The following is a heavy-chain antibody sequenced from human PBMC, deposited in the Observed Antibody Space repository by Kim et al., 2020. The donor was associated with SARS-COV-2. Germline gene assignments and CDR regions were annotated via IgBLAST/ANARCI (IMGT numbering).Heavy chain of an antibody. V-gene: IGHV5-10-1*01. D-gene: IGHD3-3*01. J-gene: IGHJ5*02. CDR1: GYSFTSYW. CDR2: IDPSDSYT. CDR3: VRQMYYDFWNGMYNWFDP. Sequence: GESLKISCKGSGYSFTSYWISWVRQMPGKGLEWMGRIDPSDSYTNYSPSFQGHVTISADKSISTAYLQWSSLKASDTAMYYCVRQMYYDFWNGMYNWFDPWGQGTLVTVSS.